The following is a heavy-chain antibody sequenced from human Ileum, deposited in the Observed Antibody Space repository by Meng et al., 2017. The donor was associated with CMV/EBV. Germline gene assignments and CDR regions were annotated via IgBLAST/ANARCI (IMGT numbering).Heavy chain of an antibody. J-gene: IGHJ6*02. CDR3: AGHGGSGQLSTLYYYGMDV. CDR1: GYSFTSYW. V-gene: IGHV5-51*01. Sequence: GGSLRLSCKGSGYSFTSYWIGWVRQTPGKGLEWMGIIYPGDSDTRYSTSFQGQVTISADKSISTDYLQWSSLKASDTAIYYCAGHGGSGQLSTLYYYGMDVWGQGTTVTVSS. CDR2: IYPGDSDT. D-gene: IGHD1-26*01.